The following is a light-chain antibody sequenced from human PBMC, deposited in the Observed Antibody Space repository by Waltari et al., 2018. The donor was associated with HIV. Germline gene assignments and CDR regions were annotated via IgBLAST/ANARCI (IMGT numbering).Light chain of an antibody. CDR2: DDS. V-gene: IGLV2-14*03. Sequence: QSTLTQLASVSGSPGQSVTIPCPGIISDLGVYKYYSCDQQHPGQAPKLLIYDDSNRPSGGSHRFSGSKSANTASLTISGLQAEDEADYYCSSYTTTSTLYVFGTGTKVTV. J-gene: IGLJ1*01. CDR3: SSYTTTSTLYV. CDR1: ISDLGVYKY.